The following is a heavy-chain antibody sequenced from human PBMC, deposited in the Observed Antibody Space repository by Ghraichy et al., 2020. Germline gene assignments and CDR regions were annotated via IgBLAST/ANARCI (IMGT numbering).Heavy chain of an antibody. D-gene: IGHD3-22*01. CDR2: ITFDGRNK. J-gene: IGHJ6*02. Sequence: GGSLRLSCAASGFSFSSFAMHWVRQAPGKGLEWVAAITFDGRNKYYADSVKGRFTISRDNSKNTLYLEMTSLRPEDTAVYFCARVTAEGSAVYYSYAMDGGGRGTTGTVSS. V-gene: IGHV3-30*03. CDR3: ARVTAEGSAVYYSYAMDG. CDR1: GFSFSSFA.